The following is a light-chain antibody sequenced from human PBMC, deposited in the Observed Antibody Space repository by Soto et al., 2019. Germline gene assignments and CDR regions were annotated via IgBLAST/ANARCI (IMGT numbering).Light chain of an antibody. CDR1: QSISSW. J-gene: IGKJ1*01. Sequence: DIQMTQSPSTLSASVGDRVTITCRASQSISSWLAWYQQKPGKAPKLLIYDVSSLDSGVSSRFSGSGSGTDFSLTSSSLQLDDSDTYYCQRYNTFLTFGQGTKVEIK. CDR3: QRYNTFLT. CDR2: DVS. V-gene: IGKV1-5*01.